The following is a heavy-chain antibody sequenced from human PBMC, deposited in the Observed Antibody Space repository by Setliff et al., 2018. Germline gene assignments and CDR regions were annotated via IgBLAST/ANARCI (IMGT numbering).Heavy chain of an antibody. Sequence: SETLSLTCSVYGESFSNNYWSWIRQPPGKGLEWIGESNHSGSTSYNPSLKSRLTMSVDTSKNQFSLRLTSVTAADTAVYYCARDLYCGGHCYQLFDSWGQGTLVTVSS. CDR2: SNHSGST. D-gene: IGHD2-21*02. J-gene: IGHJ4*02. CDR1: GESFSNNY. V-gene: IGHV4-34*01. CDR3: ARDLYCGGHCYQLFDS.